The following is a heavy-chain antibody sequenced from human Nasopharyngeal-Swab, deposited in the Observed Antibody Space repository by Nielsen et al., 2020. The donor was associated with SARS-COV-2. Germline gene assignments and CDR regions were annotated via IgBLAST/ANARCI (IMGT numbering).Heavy chain of an antibody. D-gene: IGHD2-2*01. Sequence: SQTLSLTCAVYGGSFSGYYWSWIRQPPGKGLVWLGEINHSGSTNYNPSLKSRVTISVDKSKNQFSLKLSSVTAADTAVYYCARGPRAYCSSTSCYNWFDPWGQGTLVTVSS. J-gene: IGHJ5*02. CDR1: GGSFSGYY. V-gene: IGHV4-34*01. CDR2: INHSGST. CDR3: ARGPRAYCSSTSCYNWFDP.